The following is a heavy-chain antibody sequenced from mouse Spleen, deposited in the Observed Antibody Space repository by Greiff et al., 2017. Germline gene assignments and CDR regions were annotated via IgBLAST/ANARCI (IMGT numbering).Heavy chain of an antibody. D-gene: IGHD3-2*02. CDR3: ARWDSSGYEGFAC. J-gene: IGHJ3*01. CDR1: GYAFSSSW. CDR2: IYPGDGDT. Sequence: VQLQESGPELVKPGASVKISCKASGYAFSSSWMNWVKQRPGKGLEWIGRIYPGDGDTNYTGKFKGKATLTADKSSSTAYMQLSSLTSEDSAVYFCARWDSSGYEGFACWGQGTLVTVSA. V-gene: IGHV1-82*01.